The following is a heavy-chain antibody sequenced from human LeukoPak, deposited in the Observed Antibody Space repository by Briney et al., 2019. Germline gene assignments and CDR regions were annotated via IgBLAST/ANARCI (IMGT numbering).Heavy chain of an antibody. Sequence: GRSLRLSCAASGFTFSSYGMHWVRQAPGKGLEWVAVIWYDGSNKYYADSVKGRFTISRDNSKNTVYLQMDSLRGEDTAVYYCAREPGTDYRKYYFDYWGQGTLVTVSS. CDR2: IWYDGSNK. D-gene: IGHD3/OR15-3a*01. J-gene: IGHJ4*02. V-gene: IGHV3-33*01. CDR1: GFTFSSYG. CDR3: AREPGTDYRKYYFDY.